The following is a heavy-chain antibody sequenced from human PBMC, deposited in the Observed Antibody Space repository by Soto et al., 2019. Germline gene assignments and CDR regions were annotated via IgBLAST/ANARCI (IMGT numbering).Heavy chain of an antibody. D-gene: IGHD3-10*01. CDR3: VGGQYYFDY. Sequence: QVQLVESGGGVVQPGRSLRLSCAASGFPFSSYGMHWVREAPGKGLEWVAVISYDGSNKYYADSVKVRFTISRDNSARTLYLQMNSLRPEDTALYYCVGGQYYFDYRGQGTLVTVSP. V-gene: IGHV3-30*03. CDR2: ISYDGSNK. CDR1: GFPFSSYG. J-gene: IGHJ4*02.